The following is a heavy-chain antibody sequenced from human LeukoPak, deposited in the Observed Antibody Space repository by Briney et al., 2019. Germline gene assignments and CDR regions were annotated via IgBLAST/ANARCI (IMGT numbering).Heavy chain of an antibody. J-gene: IGHJ6*02. D-gene: IGHD1-26*01. V-gene: IGHV3-30*18. Sequence: GRSLRLSCAASGFTFRSYGMHWVRQAPGRGLEWVAVILYDGSNEYYGDSVKGRFTISRDNSNNTLYLQMNSLRAEDTAVYYCAKALERWEYGRRGMDVWGQGTTVTVSS. CDR1: GFTFRSYG. CDR2: ILYDGSNE. CDR3: AKALERWEYGRRGMDV.